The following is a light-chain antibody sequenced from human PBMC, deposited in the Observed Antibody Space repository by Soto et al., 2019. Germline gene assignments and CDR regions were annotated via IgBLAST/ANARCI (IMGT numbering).Light chain of an antibody. Sequence: EIVMTQSPDTLSVSPGERVTLSCRASQSVSSNLAWYQQKPGQAPRLLIYGASTRATDIPARFSGSGSGTEFTLTISSLQSEDFAVYYCQQYNDHWTFGQGTKVEIQ. CDR3: QQYNDHWT. CDR2: GAS. J-gene: IGKJ1*01. CDR1: QSVSSN. V-gene: IGKV3-15*01.